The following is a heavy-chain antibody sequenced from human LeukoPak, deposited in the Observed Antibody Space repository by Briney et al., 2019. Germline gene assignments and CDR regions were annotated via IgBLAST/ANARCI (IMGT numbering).Heavy chain of an antibody. Sequence: SETLSLTCAVYGGSFSGYYWSWIRQPPGKGLELIGEINHSGSTNYNPSLKSRVTISVDTSKNQFSLKLSSVTAADTAVYYCARIYDSSGYYHYSPDAFDIWGQGTMVTVSS. J-gene: IGHJ3*02. CDR2: INHSGST. D-gene: IGHD3-22*01. CDR3: ARIYDSSGYYHYSPDAFDI. CDR1: GGSFSGYY. V-gene: IGHV4-34*01.